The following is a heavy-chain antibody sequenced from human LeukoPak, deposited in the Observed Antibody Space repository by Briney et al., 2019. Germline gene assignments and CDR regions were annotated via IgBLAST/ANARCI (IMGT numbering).Heavy chain of an antibody. V-gene: IGHV3-7*01. CDR1: GFTFSSYW. D-gene: IGHD3-3*01. CDR3: ARLITVFGVVMK. J-gene: IGHJ4*02. Sequence: GGSLRLSCVASGFTFSSYWMTWVRQVAGKGLEWVANIKHDGSEKYYVDSVKGRFTISRDNAKNSPYLQMNSLGAEDTAVYYCARLITVFGVVMKWGQGTLVTVSS. CDR2: IKHDGSEK.